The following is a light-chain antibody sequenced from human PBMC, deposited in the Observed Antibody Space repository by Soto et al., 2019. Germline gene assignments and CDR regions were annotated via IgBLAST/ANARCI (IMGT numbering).Light chain of an antibody. CDR3: QQYHNWPPQYT. Sequence: EIVMTQSPASLSVSPGDGATLSCRASQSVASNVAWYQQKPGQGPRLLIHGASTRAVGVPARFSGSGSGTDFTLTITSLQSEEFAVYYCQQYHNWPPQYTFGQGTQLQIK. J-gene: IGKJ2*01. V-gene: IGKV3-15*01. CDR2: GAS. CDR1: QSVASN.